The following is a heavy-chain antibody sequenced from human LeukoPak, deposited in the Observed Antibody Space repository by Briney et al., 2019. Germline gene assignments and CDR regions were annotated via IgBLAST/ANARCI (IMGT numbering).Heavy chain of an antibody. CDR1: GYTFTGHY. J-gene: IGHJ5*02. D-gene: IGHD1-1*01. V-gene: IGHV1-2*06. CDR2: INPNSGGT. Sequence: ASVKVSCKASGYTFTGHYMHWMRQAPGQGLEWMGRINPNSGGTNYARKFQGRVTMTRDTSISTGYMELSRLRSDDTAVYYCARGGAVLGTKYNWFDPWGQGTLVTASS. CDR3: ARGGAVLGTKYNWFDP.